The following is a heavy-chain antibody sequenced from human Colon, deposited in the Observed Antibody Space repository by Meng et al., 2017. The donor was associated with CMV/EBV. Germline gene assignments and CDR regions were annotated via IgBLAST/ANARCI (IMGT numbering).Heavy chain of an antibody. J-gene: IGHJ6*02. CDR2: ISRSGDII. V-gene: IGHV3-48*03. CDR3: VRTAYCSSTSCYSHFGMDV. CDR1: GLTLSSYE. Sequence: GESLKISCAASGLTLSSYEMNWVRQAPGKGLEWVSYISRSGDIIYDADSLKGRFTISRDNTKNSLYLQMNSLRAEDTGIYYCVRTAYCSSTSCYSHFGMDVWGQGTTVTVSS. D-gene: IGHD2-2*02.